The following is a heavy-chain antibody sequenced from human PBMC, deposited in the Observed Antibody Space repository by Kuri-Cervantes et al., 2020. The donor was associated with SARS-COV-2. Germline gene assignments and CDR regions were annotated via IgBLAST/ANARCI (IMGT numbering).Heavy chain of an antibody. J-gene: IGHJ3*02. V-gene: IGHV3-30-3*01. Sequence: LSLTCAASGFTFSNYAMSWVRQAPGKGLEWVAVISYDGSNKYYADSVKGRFTISRDNSKNTLYLQMNSLRAEDTAVYYCAAELVDAFDIWCQGTMVTVSS. CDR3: AAELVDAFDI. D-gene: IGHD3-10*01. CDR2: ISYDGSNK. CDR1: GFTFSNYA.